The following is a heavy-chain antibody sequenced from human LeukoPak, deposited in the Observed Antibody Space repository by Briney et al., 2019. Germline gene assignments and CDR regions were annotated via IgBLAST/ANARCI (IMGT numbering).Heavy chain of an antibody. D-gene: IGHD6-19*01. CDR2: ISSSSSYI. V-gene: IGHV3-21*01. CDR3: ARALRNSGWYYYYYYMDV. CDR1: GFTFSSYE. J-gene: IGHJ6*03. Sequence: KPGGSLRLSCAASGFTFSSYEMNWVRQAPGKGLEWVSSISSSSSYIYYADSVKGRFTISRDNAKNSLYLQMNSLRAEDTAVYYCARALRNSGWYYYYYYMDVWGKGTTVTISS.